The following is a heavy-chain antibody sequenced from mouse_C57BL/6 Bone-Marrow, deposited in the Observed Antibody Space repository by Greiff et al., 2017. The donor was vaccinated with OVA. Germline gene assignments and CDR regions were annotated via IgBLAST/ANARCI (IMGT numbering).Heavy chain of an antibody. V-gene: IGHV1-81*01. CDR2: IYPRSGTT. J-gene: IGHJ3*01. CDR3: ARAYYSNYVVSWFAY. D-gene: IGHD2-5*01. CDR1: GYTFTRSG. Sequence: VQLQQSGAELARPGASVKLSCKASGYTFTRSGISWVKQRTGQGLEWIGEIYPRSGTTYYNEKFKGKATLTADKSSSPAYMELRSLTSEDSAVYFCARAYYSNYVVSWFAYWGQGTLVTVSA.